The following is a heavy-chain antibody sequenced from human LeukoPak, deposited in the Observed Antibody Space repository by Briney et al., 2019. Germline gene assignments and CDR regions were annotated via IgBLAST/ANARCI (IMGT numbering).Heavy chain of an antibody. J-gene: IGHJ4*02. D-gene: IGHD2-21*02. CDR3: ARSHIVVVTAIYSFDY. Sequence: SETLSLTCAVYGGSFSGYYWSWIRQPLGKGLEWIGEINHSGSTNYNPSLKSRVTISVDTSKNQFSLKLSSVTAADTAVYYCARSHIVVVTAIYSFDYWGQGTLVTVSS. CDR2: INHSGST. V-gene: IGHV4-34*01. CDR1: GGSFSGYY.